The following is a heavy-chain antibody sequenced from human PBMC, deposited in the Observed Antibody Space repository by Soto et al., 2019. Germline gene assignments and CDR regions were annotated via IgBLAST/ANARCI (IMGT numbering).Heavy chain of an antibody. CDR1: GFTFTSYG. D-gene: IGHD5-18*01. CDR2: ISYDGGLQ. Sequence: QAHLVESVGGVVQPGRSLRLSCAASGFTFTSYGMHWVRQAPGTRLEWVAVISYDGGLQHYADSVKGRFTISRDNSKNMVLLQMNSLRAEDTAVYYCVSERGYGHASVPYSWGQGTLVSVSS. V-gene: IGHV3-30*03. J-gene: IGHJ4*02. CDR3: VSERGYGHASVPYS.